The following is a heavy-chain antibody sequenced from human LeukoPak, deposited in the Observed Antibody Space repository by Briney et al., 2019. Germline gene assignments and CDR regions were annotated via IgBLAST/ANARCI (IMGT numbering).Heavy chain of an antibody. CDR2: ISGSGGST. Sequence: GASLRLSCAASGFTFSSYAMSWVRQAPGKGLEWVSAISGSGGSTYYADSVKGRFTIFRDNSKNTLYLQMNSLRAEDTAVYYCAKRSSGWYKGGVDVWGQGTTVTVSS. CDR3: AKRSSGWYKGGVDV. V-gene: IGHV3-23*01. D-gene: IGHD6-19*01. CDR1: GFTFSSYA. J-gene: IGHJ6*02.